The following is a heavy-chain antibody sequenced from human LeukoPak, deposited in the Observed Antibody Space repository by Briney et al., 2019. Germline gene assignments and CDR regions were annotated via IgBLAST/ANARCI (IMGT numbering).Heavy chain of an antibody. D-gene: IGHD6-13*01. J-gene: IGHJ4*02. CDR2: ITATGGST. CDR1: GFTFSNFA. Sequence: GGSLRLSCAASGFTFSNFAMSWVRQAPGKGLEWISLITATGGSTYYADSVKGRFTISRDNSKNTLYLQMNSLRAKDTAVYYCAKDAAGPEYWGQGTLVTVSS. V-gene: IGHV3-23*01. CDR3: AKDAAGPEY.